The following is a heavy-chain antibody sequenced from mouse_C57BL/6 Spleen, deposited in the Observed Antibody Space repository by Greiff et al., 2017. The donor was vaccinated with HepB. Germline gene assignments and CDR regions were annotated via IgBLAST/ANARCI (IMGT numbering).Heavy chain of an antibody. Sequence: QVQLQQSGAELMKPGASVKLSCKATGYTFTGYWIEWVKQRPGHGLEWIGEILPGSGSTNYNEKFKGKATFTADTCSNKAYMRLRSLTTEDSASYYCARSYGSRYGYWGQGTTLTVSA. CDR1: GYTFTGYW. D-gene: IGHD1-1*01. CDR3: ARSYGSRYGY. V-gene: IGHV1-9*01. CDR2: ILPGSGST. J-gene: IGHJ2*01.